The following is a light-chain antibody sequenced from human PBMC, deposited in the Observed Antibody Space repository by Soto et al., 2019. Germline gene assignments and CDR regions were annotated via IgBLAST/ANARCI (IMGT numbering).Light chain of an antibody. Sequence: DIQMTQSPSSLSASVGDRVTITCRASQGVTNHLAWYQQKPGEAPKRLVYDVSSLQSGVPSRFSGSGSGTEFTLTIISLQSEDLATYYCLQHNEFPLTFGQGTKVEMK. V-gene: IGKV1-17*01. J-gene: IGKJ1*01. CDR3: LQHNEFPLT. CDR2: DVS. CDR1: QGVTNH.